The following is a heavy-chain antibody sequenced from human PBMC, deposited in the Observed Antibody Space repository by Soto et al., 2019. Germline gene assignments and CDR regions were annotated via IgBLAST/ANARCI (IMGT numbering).Heavy chain of an antibody. V-gene: IGHV3-7*01. CDR1: GFTFGIHW. J-gene: IGHJ5*02. CDR3: ATRMLHTLDP. CDR2: INQDGSDK. Sequence: EVQVVESGGGLVQPGGSLRLSCAASGFTFGIHWMTWVRQVPGKGLEWVANINQDGSDKYHVDSVKGRFIVSRDNAKDSSYLQMNSLRVEDTAGYYCATRMLHTLDPWGQGTLVTVS. D-gene: IGHD2-15*01.